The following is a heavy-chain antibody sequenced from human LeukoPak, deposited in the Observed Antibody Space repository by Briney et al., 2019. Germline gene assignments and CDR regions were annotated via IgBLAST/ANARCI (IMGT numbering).Heavy chain of an antibody. D-gene: IGHD1-26*01. CDR3: ARHSGSYPGPEVFDY. CDR2: MFYSGST. J-gene: IGHJ4*02. Sequence: PSETLSLTCTVSGDSISSSAYYWGWIRQPPGKGLEWIGSMFYSGSTYYNPSLKSRVTISVDTSKNQFSLKLSSVTAADTAVYYCARHSGSYPGPEVFDYWGQGTLVTVSS. CDR1: GDSISSSAYY. V-gene: IGHV4-39*07.